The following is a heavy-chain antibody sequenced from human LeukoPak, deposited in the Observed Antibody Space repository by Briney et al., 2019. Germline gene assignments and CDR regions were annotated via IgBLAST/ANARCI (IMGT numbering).Heavy chain of an antibody. D-gene: IGHD6-19*01. CDR2: INWNGGST. CDR1: GFTFDDYG. J-gene: IGHJ4*02. CDR3: ARTGGSIAVAGPAFDY. V-gene: IGHV3-20*04. Sequence: GGSLRLSCAASGFTFDDYGMSWVRQAPGKGLEWVSGINWNGGSTGYADSVKGRFTISRDNAKNSLYLQMNSLRAEDTAVYYCARTGGSIAVAGPAFDYWGQGTLVTVSS.